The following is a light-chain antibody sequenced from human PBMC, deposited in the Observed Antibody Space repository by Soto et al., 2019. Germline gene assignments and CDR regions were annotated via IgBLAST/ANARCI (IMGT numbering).Light chain of an antibody. Sequence: QSALTQPASVSGSPGQSITISCTGTSSDVGTYNLVSWYQQHPGKAPKLMIYEGSTRPSGVSNRLSGSKSGNTASLTISGLQAEDEADYYCCSYAGSRVFGGGTKLTVL. V-gene: IGLV2-23*01. CDR2: EGS. J-gene: IGLJ3*02. CDR1: SSDVGTYNL. CDR3: CSYAGSRV.